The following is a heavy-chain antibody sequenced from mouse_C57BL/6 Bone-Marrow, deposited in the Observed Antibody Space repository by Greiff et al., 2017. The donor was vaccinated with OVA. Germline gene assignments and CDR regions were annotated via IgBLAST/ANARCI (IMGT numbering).Heavy chain of an antibody. CDR3: ARRWLLRGYAMDY. V-gene: IGHV1-64*01. D-gene: IGHD2-3*01. J-gene: IGHJ4*01. CDR1: GYTFTSYW. CDR2: IHPNSGST. Sequence: QVQLQQPGAELVKPGASVKLSCKASGYTFTSYWMHWVKQRPGQGLEWIGMIHPNSGSTNYNEKFKSKATLTVDKSSSTAYMQLSSLTSEDSAVDYCARRWLLRGYAMDYWGQGTSVTVSS.